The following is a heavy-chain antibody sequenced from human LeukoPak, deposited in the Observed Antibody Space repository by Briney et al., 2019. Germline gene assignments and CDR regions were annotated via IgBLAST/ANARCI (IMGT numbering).Heavy chain of an antibody. Sequence: PSETLSLTCTVSGGSISSYYWSWIRQPPGKGLEWIGDIYYSGSTNYNPSLKSRVTISVDTSKNQFSLKLSSVIAADTAVYHCARRDAHYYDSSGYYSYFEYWGQGTLVTVSS. CDR3: ARRDAHYYDSSGYYSYFEY. CDR2: IYYSGST. J-gene: IGHJ4*02. V-gene: IGHV4-59*08. CDR1: GGSISSYY. D-gene: IGHD3-22*01.